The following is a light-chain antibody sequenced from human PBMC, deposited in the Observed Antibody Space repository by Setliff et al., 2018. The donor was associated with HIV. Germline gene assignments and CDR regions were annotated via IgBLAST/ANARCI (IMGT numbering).Light chain of an antibody. CDR2: DVN. V-gene: IGLV2-14*03. Sequence: QPALTQPASVSGSPGQSITISCTGTSSTVGGYKYVSWYQQHPGRAPKLIIYDVNSRPSGISRRFSGSKSGSTASLTISGLQAEDEADYYCNSFTGTGTYVFGTGTKVTVL. CDR3: NSFTGTGTYV. J-gene: IGLJ1*01. CDR1: SSTVGGYKY.